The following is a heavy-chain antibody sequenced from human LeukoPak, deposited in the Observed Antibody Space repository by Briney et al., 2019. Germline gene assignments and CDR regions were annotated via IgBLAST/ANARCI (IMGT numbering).Heavy chain of an antibody. V-gene: IGHV3-48*01. CDR3: ARHSSGYYLFDK. Sequence: GGSLRLSCAVSGLTFRSDGMSWVRRSPGKGLEGVSYISSGAGTKYYVDSVKGRFTISRDNAKNSLYLEMNSLRAEDTAVYYCARHSSGYYLFDKWGQGTLVTVSS. J-gene: IGHJ4*02. D-gene: IGHD3-3*01. CDR2: ISSGAGTK. CDR1: GLTFRSDG.